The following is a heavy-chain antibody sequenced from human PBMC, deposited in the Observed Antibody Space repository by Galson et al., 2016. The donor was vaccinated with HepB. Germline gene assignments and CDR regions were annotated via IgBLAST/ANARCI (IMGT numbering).Heavy chain of an antibody. Sequence: SLRLSCAASGFTFTDFAISWVRQAPGKGLEWVSGISGSGRNTYFADSVKGRFTISRDNSKNTVFLHPNSLRADHTAVYFCAKDLFGCSYRYFQHWGQGTLVIVSS. CDR2: ISGSGRNT. D-gene: IGHD3-10*02. CDR1: GFTFTDFA. J-gene: IGHJ1*01. V-gene: IGHV3-23*01. CDR3: AKDLFGCSYRYFQH.